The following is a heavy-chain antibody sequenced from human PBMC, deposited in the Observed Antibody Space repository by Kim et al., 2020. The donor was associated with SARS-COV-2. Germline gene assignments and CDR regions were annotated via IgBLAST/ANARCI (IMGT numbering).Heavy chain of an antibody. J-gene: IGHJ5*01. CDR2: IFYTGQP. CDR3: ARRRGSSSSGGDWFDS. D-gene: IGHD3-10*01. V-gene: IGHV4-39*02. CDR1: GDSIDNFNFY. Sequence: SETLSLTCAVSGDSIDNFNFYWDWVRQSPGKGLEWIGSIFYTGQPYYSPSLKSRVTLLLDTSERHFSLTLASVTSTDSGVYFCARRRGSSSSGGDWFDS.